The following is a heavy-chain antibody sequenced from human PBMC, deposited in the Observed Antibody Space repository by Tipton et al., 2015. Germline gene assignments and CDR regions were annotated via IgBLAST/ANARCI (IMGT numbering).Heavy chain of an antibody. CDR3: ARGPNSRSWHYYGMDV. J-gene: IGHJ6*02. CDR1: GGSISSYY. CDR2: IYYSGST. D-gene: IGHD6-13*01. V-gene: IGHV4-59*01. Sequence: GLVKPSETLSLTCTVSGGSISSYYWSWIRQPPGKGLEWIGYIYYSGSTNYNPSLKSRVTISVDTSKNQFSLKLSSVTAADTAVYYCARGPNSRSWHYYGMDVWGQGTTVTVSS.